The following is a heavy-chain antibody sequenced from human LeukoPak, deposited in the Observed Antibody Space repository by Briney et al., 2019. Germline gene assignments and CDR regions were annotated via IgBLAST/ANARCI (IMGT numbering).Heavy chain of an antibody. CDR1: GFTFSSYP. Sequence: GGSLRLSCAASGFTFSSYPMSWVRQAPGKGLEWVSAISGSGGSTYYADSVKGRFTISRDNSKNTLYLQMNSLRAEDTAVYYCPPLPTGRNYYGMDVWGQGTTVTVSS. V-gene: IGHV3-23*01. D-gene: IGHD1-14*01. CDR3: PPLPTGRNYYGMDV. J-gene: IGHJ6*02. CDR2: ISGSGGST.